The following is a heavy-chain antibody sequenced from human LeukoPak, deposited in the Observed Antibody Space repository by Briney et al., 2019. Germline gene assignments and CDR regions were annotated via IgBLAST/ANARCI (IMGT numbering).Heavy chain of an antibody. CDR3: ARDSEIGVVASIDY. J-gene: IGHJ4*02. Sequence: GGSLRLSCAASGFTFSSYAMHWVRQAQGKGLEGVAVISYDGSNKYYADSVKGRFTISRDNSKNTLYLQMNSLRAEDTAVYYCARDSEIGVVASIDYWGQGTLVTVSS. CDR2: ISYDGSNK. V-gene: IGHV3-30-3*01. D-gene: IGHD3-3*01. CDR1: GFTFSSYA.